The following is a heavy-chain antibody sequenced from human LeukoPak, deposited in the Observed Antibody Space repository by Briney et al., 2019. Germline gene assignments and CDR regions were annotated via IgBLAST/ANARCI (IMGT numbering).Heavy chain of an antibody. CDR3: AKCGDYDVLTGYYVSDY. Sequence: GGSLRLSCAASGFTCSNYAMSWVRQAPGKGLEWVSAITGGGSGIYYADSMKSRFTISRDNSKNTLYLQINSLRAEDTAVYYCAKCGDYDVLTGYYVSDYWGQGTLVTVSS. CDR1: GFTCSNYA. D-gene: IGHD3-9*01. J-gene: IGHJ4*02. V-gene: IGHV3-23*01. CDR2: ITGGGSGI.